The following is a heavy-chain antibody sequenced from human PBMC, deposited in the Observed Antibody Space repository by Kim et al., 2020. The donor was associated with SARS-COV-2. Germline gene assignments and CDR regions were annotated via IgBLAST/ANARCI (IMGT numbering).Heavy chain of an antibody. J-gene: IGHJ4*02. CDR3: TRTLGCSGGSCYPNFDY. CDR2: IYPGDSDT. D-gene: IGHD2-15*01. CDR1: GYSFTSYW. Sequence: GESLKISCKGSGYSFTSYWIGWVRQMPGKGLEWMGIIYPGDSDTRYSPSFQGQVTISADKSISTAYLQWSSLKASDTAMYYCTRTLGCSGGSCYPNFDYWGQGTLVTVSS. V-gene: IGHV5-51*01.